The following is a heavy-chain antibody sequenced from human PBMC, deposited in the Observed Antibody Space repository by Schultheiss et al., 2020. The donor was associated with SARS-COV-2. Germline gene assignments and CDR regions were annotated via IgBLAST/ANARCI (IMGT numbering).Heavy chain of an antibody. CDR2: IYYSGST. V-gene: IGHV4-39*02. D-gene: IGHD2-21*01. J-gene: IGHJ4*02. CDR1: GGSISSGGYY. Sequence: SETLSLTCTVSGGSISSGGYYWSWIRQPPGKGLEWIGSIYYSGSTYYNPSLKSRVTISVDTSKNHFSLSLTSVTAADTAVYYCARGLLASWHLDSWGQGALVTVSS. CDR3: ARGLLASWHLDS.